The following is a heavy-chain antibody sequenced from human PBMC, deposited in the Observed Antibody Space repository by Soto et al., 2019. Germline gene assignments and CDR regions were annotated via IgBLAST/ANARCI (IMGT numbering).Heavy chain of an antibody. Sequence: QVQLQESGPGLVKPSQTLSLTCKVSGDSISSGDYYWSCIRQPPGKGLEWIGYTYYSGSTAYNPSLKSRVTILVDTSKNQFSLKLSAVTAVETAVYYCARDNMVRGLFDHCGQGSMVTVAS. D-gene: IGHD3-10*01. CDR3: ARDNMVRGLFDH. CDR1: GDSISSGDYY. V-gene: IGHV4-30-4*01. J-gene: IGHJ4*02. CDR2: TYYSGST.